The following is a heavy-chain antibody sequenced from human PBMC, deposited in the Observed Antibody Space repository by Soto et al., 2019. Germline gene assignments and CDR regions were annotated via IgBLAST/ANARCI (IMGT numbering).Heavy chain of an antibody. Sequence: QVQLVQSGAEVKKPGSSVKVSCKASRGTFSSYAISWVRQAPGQGLEWMGGIIPIFGTANYAQKFQGRVTITADESTSTAYMELSSLRSEDTAVYYWSRDRRRGTTYYYYGMDVWGQGTTVTVSS. V-gene: IGHV1-69*01. D-gene: IGHD1-1*01. J-gene: IGHJ6*02. CDR1: RGTFSSYA. CDR3: SRDRRRGTTYYYYGMDV. CDR2: IIPIFGTA.